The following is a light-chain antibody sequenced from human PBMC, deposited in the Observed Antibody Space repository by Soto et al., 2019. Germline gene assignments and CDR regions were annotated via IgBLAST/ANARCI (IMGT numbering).Light chain of an antibody. J-gene: IGLJ3*02. CDR2: DVS. Sequence: QSALTQPASVSGSPGQSITISCTGTSSDVGSYNLVSWYQQHPGKAPKLMIYDVSKRPSGVSNRFSGSKSGNTASLTISGIQAEDEADYYCCSYAGSSTLVFGGGTKLTVL. V-gene: IGLV2-23*02. CDR3: CSYAGSSTLV. CDR1: SSDVGSYNL.